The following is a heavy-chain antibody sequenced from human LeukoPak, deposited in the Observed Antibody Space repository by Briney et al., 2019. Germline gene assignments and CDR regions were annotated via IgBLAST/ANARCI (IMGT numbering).Heavy chain of an antibody. CDR3: ARGTLSRLRLGELSFFDY. CDR1: GFTFSSYW. CDR2: IKQDGSEK. V-gene: IGHV3-7*01. J-gene: IGHJ4*02. Sequence: GGSLRLSCAASGFTFSSYWMSWVRQAPGKGLEWVANIKQDGSEKYYVDSVEGRFTISRDNAKNSLYLQMNSLRAEDTAVYYCARGTLSRLRLGELSFFDYWGQGTLVTVSS. D-gene: IGHD3-16*02.